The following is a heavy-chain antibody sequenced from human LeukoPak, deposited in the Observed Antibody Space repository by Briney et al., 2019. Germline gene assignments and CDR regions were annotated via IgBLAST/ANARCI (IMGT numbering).Heavy chain of an antibody. D-gene: IGHD3-3*01. J-gene: IGHJ4*02. V-gene: IGHV1-2*02. Sequence: GASVKVSCKASGYTFTGYYMHWVRQAPRQGLEWMGWINPNSGGTNYAQKFQGRVTMTRDTSISTAYMELSRLRSDDTAVYYCARGTDYDFWSGYYSTLTPAPDYWGQGTLVTVSS. CDR3: ARGTDYDFWSGYYSTLTPAPDY. CDR2: INPNSGGT. CDR1: GYTFTGYY.